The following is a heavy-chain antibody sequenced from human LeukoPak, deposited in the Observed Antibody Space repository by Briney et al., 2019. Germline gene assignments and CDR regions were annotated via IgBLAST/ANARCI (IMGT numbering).Heavy chain of an antibody. D-gene: IGHD7-27*01. CDR3: ARDLNWETY. CDR2: IKTDGSQI. V-gene: IGHV3-7*01. J-gene: IGHJ4*02. CDR1: GFTFSSW. Sequence: GGSLRLSCVASGFTFSSWMTWVRQAPGKGLEWVANIKTDGSQINYVDSVKGRFTISRDNAKNSLYLQMNSLRAEDTAVYYCARDLNWETYWGQGTLVSVSS.